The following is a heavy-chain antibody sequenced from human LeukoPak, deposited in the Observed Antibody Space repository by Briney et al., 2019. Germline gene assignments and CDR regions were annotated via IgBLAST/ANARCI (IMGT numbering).Heavy chain of an antibody. CDR3: ASLGDYGDYSEDYYYMDV. CDR2: ISAYNGNT. V-gene: IGHV1-18*01. J-gene: IGHJ6*03. Sequence: ASVKVSCKASGYTFTSYGISWVRQAPGQGLEWMGWISAYNGNTNYAQKLQGRVTMTTDTSTSTAYMELRSLRSDDTAVYYCASLGDYGDYSEDYYYMDVWGNGTTVTVFS. D-gene: IGHD4-17*01. CDR1: GYTFTSYG.